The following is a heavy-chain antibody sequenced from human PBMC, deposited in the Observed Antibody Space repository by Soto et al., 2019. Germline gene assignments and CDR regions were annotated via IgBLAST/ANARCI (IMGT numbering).Heavy chain of an antibody. CDR3: ATDDSRVLEYFDY. CDR2: ISSSSGYT. Sequence: QVQLVESGGGLVKPGGSLRLSCAVSGFTLSDYYMSWIRQAPGKGLEWISYISSSSGYTNYADSVKGRFIISRDIAKNSLYLQMNSLRAEDTAVYYCATDDSRVLEYFDYWGQGTLVTVSS. V-gene: IGHV3-11*06. J-gene: IGHJ4*02. CDR1: GFTLSDYY. D-gene: IGHD3-22*01.